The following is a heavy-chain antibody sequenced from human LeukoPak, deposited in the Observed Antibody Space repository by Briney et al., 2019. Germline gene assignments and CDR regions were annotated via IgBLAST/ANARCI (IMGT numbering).Heavy chain of an antibody. J-gene: IGHJ4*02. CDR2: IYRDDDQ. D-gene: IGHD4/OR15-4a*01. CDR3: AHTRPYGAYWEAFDC. V-gene: IGHV2-5*02. CDR1: GFSLTTGAVG. Sequence: GPTLVKPTQTLTLTCTFSGFSLTTGAVGVGWIRQPPGKALEWLALIYRDDDQRYRPSLKSRLTITKDTSKNQVVPTMTNMDPVDTATYYCAHTRPYGAYWEAFDCWGQGTLVTVSS.